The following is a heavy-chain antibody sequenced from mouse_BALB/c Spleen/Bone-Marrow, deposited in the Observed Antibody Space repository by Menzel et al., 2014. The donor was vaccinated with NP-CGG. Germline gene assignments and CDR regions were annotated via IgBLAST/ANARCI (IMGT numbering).Heavy chain of an antibody. CDR2: INPSNGRT. CDR1: GYSFTTYW. D-gene: IGHD2-3*01. J-gene: IGHJ3*01. V-gene: IGHV1S81*02. CDR3: ARYDGPAWFAY. Sequence: QLQQSGAELVKPGASVRLSCKASGYSFTTYWIHWVKQRPGQGLEWIGEINPSNGRTNYNEKFKSKATLTVDKSSSTAYMQLSSLTSEDSAVYYCARYDGPAWFAYWGQGTLVTVSA.